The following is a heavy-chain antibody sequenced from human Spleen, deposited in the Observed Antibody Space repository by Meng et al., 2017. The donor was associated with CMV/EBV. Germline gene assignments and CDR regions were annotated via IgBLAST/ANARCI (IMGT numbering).Heavy chain of an antibody. CDR3: ARERRVVTSPTFDY. V-gene: IGHV1-46*01. D-gene: IGHD2-21*02. J-gene: IGHJ4*02. CDR1: GYAFTSNE. CDR2: INPSVGST. Sequence: APGYAFTSNEMNWGQKAPGHGLEWMGMINPSVGSTTYAQKFQGRVSLTRDTSTSTFYMELSSLRSDDTAVYYCARERRVVTSPTFDYWGQGTLVTVSS.